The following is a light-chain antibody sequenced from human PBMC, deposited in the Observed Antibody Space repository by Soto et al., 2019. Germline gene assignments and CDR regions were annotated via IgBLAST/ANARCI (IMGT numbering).Light chain of an antibody. CDR3: AAWDDSLNGVV. J-gene: IGLJ2*01. CDR2: SNN. CDR1: SSNIGSNT. Sequence: QSVLTQPPSASGTPGQRVTISCSGISSNIGSNTVNWYQQLPGMAPKLLIYSNNQRPSGVPGRFSGSKSGTSASLAISGLQSEEEADYYCAAWDDSLNGVVFGGGTKLTGL. V-gene: IGLV1-44*01.